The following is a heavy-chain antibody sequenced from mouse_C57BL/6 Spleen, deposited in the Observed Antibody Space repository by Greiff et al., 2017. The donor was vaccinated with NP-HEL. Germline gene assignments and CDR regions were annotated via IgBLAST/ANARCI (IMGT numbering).Heavy chain of an antibody. CDR3: ARDRGYGNYFDY. V-gene: IGHV5-16*01. CDR2: INYDGSST. D-gene: IGHD2-10*02. Sequence: DVKLVESEGGLVQPGSSMKLSCTASGFTFSDYYMAWVRQVPEKGLEWVANINYDGSSTYYLDSLKSRFIISRDNAKNILYLQMSSLKSEDTATYYCARDRGYGNYFDYWGQGTTLTVSS. J-gene: IGHJ2*01. CDR1: GFTFSDYY.